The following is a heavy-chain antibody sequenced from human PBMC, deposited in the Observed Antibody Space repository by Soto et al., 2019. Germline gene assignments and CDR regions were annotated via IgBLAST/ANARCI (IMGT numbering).Heavy chain of an antibody. CDR1: GCTFSSYG. D-gene: IGHD6-13*01. V-gene: IGHV3-30*18. CDR3: AKGTSSWYRYFDY. Sequence: EGSLRLSCAASGCTFSSYGMHWVRQAPGKGLEWVAVISYDGSNKYYADSVKGRFTIYRDNSKNTLYLQMNSLRAEDTAVYYCAKGTSSWYRYFDYWRQGTLVTVSS. CDR2: ISYDGSNK. J-gene: IGHJ4*02.